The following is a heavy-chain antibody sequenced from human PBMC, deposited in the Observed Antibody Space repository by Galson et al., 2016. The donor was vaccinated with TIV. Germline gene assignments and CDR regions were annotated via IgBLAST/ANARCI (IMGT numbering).Heavy chain of an antibody. CDR1: GFIFRRFS. CDR2: ISGDSRFI. D-gene: IGHD3-3*02. V-gene: IGHV3-21*01. CDR3: ARDQIIYDVVSGIDY. J-gene: IGHJ4*02. Sequence: SLRLSCAASGFIFRRFSMNWVRQSPGKGLEWVSSISGDSRFIYYADSMKGRFTISRDSTKNSLYLQMNSLRAEDTAVYFCARDQIIYDVVSGIDYWGQGTLITVSS.